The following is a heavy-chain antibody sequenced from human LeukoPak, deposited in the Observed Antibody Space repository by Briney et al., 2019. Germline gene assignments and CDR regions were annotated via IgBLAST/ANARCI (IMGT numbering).Heavy chain of an antibody. V-gene: IGHV4-34*01. CDR3: ARGRDYYDSSGYYPPYYFDY. Sequence: PSETLSLTCAVYGGSFSGYYLSWIRQPPGKGLEWIGEINHSGSTNYNPSLKSRVTISVDTSKNQFSLKLSSVTAADTAVYYCARGRDYYDSSGYYPPYYFDYWGQGTLVTVSS. CDR2: INHSGST. J-gene: IGHJ4*02. CDR1: GGSFSGYY. D-gene: IGHD3-22*01.